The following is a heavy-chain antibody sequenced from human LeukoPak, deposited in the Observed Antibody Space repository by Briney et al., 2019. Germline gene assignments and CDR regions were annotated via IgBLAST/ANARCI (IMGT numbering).Heavy chain of an antibody. D-gene: IGHD6-13*01. Sequence: GGSLRLSCAASGFTFSHAWMHWVRQAPGKGLVWVSRINSDGSSTSYADSVKGRFTISRDNAKNTLYLQMNSLRAEDTAVYYCARDRSGIAAAGTGYYWGQGTLVTVSS. J-gene: IGHJ4*02. V-gene: IGHV3-74*01. CDR1: GFTFSHAW. CDR2: INSDGSST. CDR3: ARDRSGIAAAGTGYY.